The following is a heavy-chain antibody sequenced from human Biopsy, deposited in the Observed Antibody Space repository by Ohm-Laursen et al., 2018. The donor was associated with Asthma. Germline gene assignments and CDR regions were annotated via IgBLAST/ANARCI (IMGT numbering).Heavy chain of an antibody. CDR1: GGTFSNFA. CDR3: ARCQVGYSSGWSLLLKKIYYSGMDV. J-gene: IGHJ6*02. V-gene: IGHV1-69*01. CDR2: IMTVFGTT. Sequence: SSVKVSCQAPGGTFSNFAISWVRQAPGPGLEWLGGIMTVFGTTNYAQKVQGRVTITADESTSTAYMEVTSLRSEDTAIYYCARCQVGYSSGWSLLLKKIYYSGMDVWGQGTAVTVSS. D-gene: IGHD6-19*01.